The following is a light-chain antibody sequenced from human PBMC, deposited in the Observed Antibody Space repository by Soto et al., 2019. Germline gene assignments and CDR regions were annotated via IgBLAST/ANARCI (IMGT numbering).Light chain of an antibody. J-gene: IGKJ4*01. V-gene: IGKV1-9*01. CDR1: QGINTY. Sequence: DIQLTQSPSFLSASVGDRVTISSRASQGINTYLAWYQQKLGKAPKVLIYDASKLHSGVPSRFSGSGSGTEFTLTISSLQPEDFATYFCQQLNTYSSFGGGTKVDIK. CDR2: DAS. CDR3: QQLNTYSS.